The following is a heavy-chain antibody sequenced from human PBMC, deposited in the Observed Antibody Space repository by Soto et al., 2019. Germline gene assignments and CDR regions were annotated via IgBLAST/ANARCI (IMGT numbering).Heavy chain of an antibody. CDR1: GYSFTSHW. D-gene: IGHD5-12*01. Sequence: LGESLKISCKGSGYSFTSHWIGWMRQMPGKGLECMGIIYPGDSDTRYSPSFQGQVTISVDKSISTAYLQWSSLKASDNAMYYCARQGYSGDYFHGMDVWGQGTTVTVSS. CDR3: ARQGYSGDYFHGMDV. CDR2: IYPGDSDT. J-gene: IGHJ6*01. V-gene: IGHV5-51*01.